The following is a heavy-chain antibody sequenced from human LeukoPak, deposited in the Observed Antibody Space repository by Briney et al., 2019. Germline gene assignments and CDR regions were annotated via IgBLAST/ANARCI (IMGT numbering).Heavy chain of an antibody. Sequence: PGGSLRLSCAASGFTFSSYAMTWVRQAPGKGLEWVSAISGGGGSGGSTSYADSVKGRFTISRDNAKNSLYLQMNSLRDEDTAVYYCARGGNIGYDYNAFDIWGQGTMVTVSS. V-gene: IGHV3-23*01. J-gene: IGHJ3*02. CDR3: ARGGNIGYDYNAFDI. CDR1: GFTFSSYA. D-gene: IGHD3-22*01. CDR2: ISGGGGSGGST.